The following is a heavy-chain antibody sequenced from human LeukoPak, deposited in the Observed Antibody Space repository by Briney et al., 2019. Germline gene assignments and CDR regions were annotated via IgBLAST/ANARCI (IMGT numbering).Heavy chain of an antibody. V-gene: IGHV3-48*03. CDR2: VDNDGWA. CDR1: GFSLSSFE. CDR3: SRDPIGWSLDP. Sequence: PGGSLRLSCAASGFSLSSFEMNWVRQAPGKGLEWIAYVDNDGWATSYYADSVKGRFTITRDDAKSSLYLQMDSLTVEDTAVYLWSRDPIGWSLDPLGQGTLVSVSS. D-gene: IGHD2-15*01. J-gene: IGHJ5*02.